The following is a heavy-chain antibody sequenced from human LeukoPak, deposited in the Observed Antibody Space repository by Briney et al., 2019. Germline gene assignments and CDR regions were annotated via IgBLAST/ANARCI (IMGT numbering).Heavy chain of an antibody. CDR2: ISSSSQYT. V-gene: IGHV3-11*06. Sequence: SGGSLRLSCAASGXTFSDYYMSWIRQAPGKGLEWVSYISSSSQYTNYADSVKGRFTISRDNAKNSLYLQMNSLRAEDTAVYYCARAAGSETYWGQGTLVTVSS. D-gene: IGHD6-19*01. CDR1: GXTFSDYY. CDR3: ARAAGSETY. J-gene: IGHJ4*02.